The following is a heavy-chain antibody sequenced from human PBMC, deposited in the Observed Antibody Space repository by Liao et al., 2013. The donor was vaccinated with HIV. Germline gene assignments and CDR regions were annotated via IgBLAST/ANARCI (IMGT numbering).Heavy chain of an antibody. D-gene: IGHD5/OR15-5a*01. CDR3: VRDRDIVSHNVLDY. V-gene: IGHV4-4*07. CDR2: IYSSGST. Sequence: QVQLQESGPGVVKPSETLSLTCSVSGGSISNYYWTWIRQPAGKGLEWIGRIYSSGSTNYNLSLKSRVTMSVDMSKNQFSLKLDSVTAADTAVYYCVRDRDIVSHNVLDYWGRGNPRSPSPQ. J-gene: IGHJ4*02. CDR1: GGSISNYY.